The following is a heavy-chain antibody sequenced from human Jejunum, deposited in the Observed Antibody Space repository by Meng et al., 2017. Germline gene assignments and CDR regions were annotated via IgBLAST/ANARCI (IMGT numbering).Heavy chain of an antibody. D-gene: IGHD5-18*01. CDR2: ISDSGGST. CDR1: GFTFSSYA. CDR3: AKVMDTTLLFYFDY. J-gene: IGHJ4*01. V-gene: IGHV3-23*01. Sequence: GGSLRLSCAASGFTFSSYAMSWVRQAPGKGLEWVSSISDSGGSTYYAESVKGRFTISRDNSKNTLRLQMNSLRAEDTAVYYCAKVMDTTLLFYFDYWGQGTLVTVSS.